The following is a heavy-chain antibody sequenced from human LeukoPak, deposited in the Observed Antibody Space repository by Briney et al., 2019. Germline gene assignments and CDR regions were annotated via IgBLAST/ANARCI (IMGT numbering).Heavy chain of an antibody. J-gene: IGHJ4*02. D-gene: IGHD3-9*01. CDR2: ISGSGRTI. Sequence: GGSMRLSCAASGFILNNHAMTWVRQAPGKGLQWISVISGSGRTIEYEDSVKGRFTISRDNSKNTVSLQMNNLRVEDTAIYYCAKNVLVKRYIDYWGQGTPVTVSS. V-gene: IGHV3-23*01. CDR3: AKNVLVKRYIDY. CDR1: GFILNNHA.